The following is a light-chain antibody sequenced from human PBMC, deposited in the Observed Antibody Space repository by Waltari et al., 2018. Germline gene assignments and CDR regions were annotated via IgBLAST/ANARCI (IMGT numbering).Light chain of an antibody. CDR2: DAS. CDR1: HNLGTY. Sequence: EVILTHSPATLSLSPGDRATLSCRASHNLGTYLAWYQHKPGQAPRLLVYDASYRATGIPARFSGSGSGTDFTLTITNVEPEDFEIDYCHGSSDWPRGTFGPGTKVDV. J-gene: IGKJ3*01. CDR3: HGSSDWPRGT. V-gene: IGKV3-11*01.